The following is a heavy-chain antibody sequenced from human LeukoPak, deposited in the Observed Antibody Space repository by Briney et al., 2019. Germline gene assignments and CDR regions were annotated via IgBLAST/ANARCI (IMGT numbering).Heavy chain of an antibody. V-gene: IGHV1-2*02. CDR3: ARDGLAMVRGVIYYFDY. J-gene: IGHJ4*02. CDR1: GYTFTGYY. CDR2: INPNSGGT. D-gene: IGHD3-10*01. Sequence: GASVKVSCKASGYTFTGYYMHWVRQAPGQGLEWMGWINPNSGGTNYAQKFQGRVTMTRDTSISTAYMELSRLRSDDTAVYYCARDGLAMVRGVIYYFDYWGQGTLVTVSS.